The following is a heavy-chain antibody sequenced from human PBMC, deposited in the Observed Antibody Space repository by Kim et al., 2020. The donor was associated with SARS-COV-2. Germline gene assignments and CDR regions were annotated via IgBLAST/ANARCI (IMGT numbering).Heavy chain of an antibody. J-gene: IGHJ6*02. CDR1: GFTFSNAW. V-gene: IGHV3-15*01. CDR3: TTPYCSGGSCPNYYYYYGMDV. D-gene: IGHD2-15*01. Sequence: GGSLRLSCAASGFTFSNAWMSWVRQAPGKGLEWVGRIKSKTDGGTTDYAAPVKGRFTISRDDSKNTLYLQMNSLKTEDTAVYYCTTPYCSGGSCPNYYYYYGMDVWGQGTTVTVSS. CDR2: IKSKTDGGTT.